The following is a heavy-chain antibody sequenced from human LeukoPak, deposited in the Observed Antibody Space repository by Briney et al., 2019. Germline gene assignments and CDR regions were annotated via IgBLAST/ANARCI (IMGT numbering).Heavy chain of an antibody. J-gene: IGHJ3*02. D-gene: IGHD3-3*01. CDR2: INHSGST. V-gene: IGHV4-34*01. Sequence: PSETLSLTCAVYGGSFSAYYWSWIRQPPGKGLEWIGEINHSGSTNYNPSLRGRVTISVDTSKNQFSLKLTSVTAADTAVYYCARHYDPQPFDAFDIWGQGTMVTVSS. CDR1: GGSFSAYY. CDR3: ARHYDPQPFDAFDI.